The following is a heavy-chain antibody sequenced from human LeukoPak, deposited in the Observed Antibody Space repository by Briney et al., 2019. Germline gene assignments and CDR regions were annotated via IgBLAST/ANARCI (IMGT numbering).Heavy chain of an antibody. CDR2: GFYSGST. Sequence: SETLSLTCTVSGGSISGSNYYWAWVRQPPGKGLEWVGSGFYSGSTYYNPSLKSRVTISVDPSKNQFSLKLSSVTAADTAVYYCARHPVDSSGWYPDFDYWGQGTLVTVSS. V-gene: IGHV4-39*01. D-gene: IGHD6-19*01. CDR3: ARHPVDSSGWYPDFDY. J-gene: IGHJ4*02. CDR1: GGSISGSNYY.